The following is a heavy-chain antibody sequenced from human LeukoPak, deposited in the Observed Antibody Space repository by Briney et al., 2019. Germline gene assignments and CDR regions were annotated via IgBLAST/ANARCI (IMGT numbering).Heavy chain of an antibody. D-gene: IGHD3-22*01. CDR3: ARDASYDSSGYYYVFYYYYMNV. CDR2: FYSDGSRT. Sequence: GGSLRLSCAGSGFTLSSYWMHWVRQAPGKGLVWVSRFYSDGSRTNYADSVKGRFTISGDNAKNTQYLQMNSLRAEDTAVYYCARDASYDSSGYYYVFYYYYMNVWGKGTTVTVSS. CDR1: GFTLSSYW. J-gene: IGHJ6*03. V-gene: IGHV3-74*01.